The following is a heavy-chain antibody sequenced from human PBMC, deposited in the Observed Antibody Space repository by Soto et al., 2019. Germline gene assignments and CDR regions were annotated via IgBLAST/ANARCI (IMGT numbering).Heavy chain of an antibody. CDR3: ARGEYDSSGLYSWAPLGFDV. D-gene: IGHD3-22*01. V-gene: IGHV4-34*01. Sequence: PSETRSITCAISVGSFTDYYWCLIRQSPGKGLEWIGEINHSASSTYNPSLASRVTILVDTSKKQFSLRLTSVTAADRAMYYCARGEYDSSGLYSWAPLGFDVWGQGTTVTFSS. CDR2: INHSASS. CDR1: VGSFTDYY. J-gene: IGHJ6*01.